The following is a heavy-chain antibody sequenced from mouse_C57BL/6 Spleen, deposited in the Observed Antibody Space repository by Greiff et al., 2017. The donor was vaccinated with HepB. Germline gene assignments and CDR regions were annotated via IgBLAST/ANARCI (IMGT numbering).Heavy chain of an antibody. Sequence: QVQLQQSGPELVKPGASVKISCKASGYAFSSSWMNWVKQRPGKGLEWIGRIYPGDGDTNYNGKFKGKATLTADKSSSTAYMPLSSLTSEDSAVYFCARKGDDGYPFDYWGQGTTLTVSS. CDR3: ARKGDDGYPFDY. CDR1: GYAFSSSW. D-gene: IGHD2-3*01. J-gene: IGHJ2*01. V-gene: IGHV1-82*01. CDR2: IYPGDGDT.